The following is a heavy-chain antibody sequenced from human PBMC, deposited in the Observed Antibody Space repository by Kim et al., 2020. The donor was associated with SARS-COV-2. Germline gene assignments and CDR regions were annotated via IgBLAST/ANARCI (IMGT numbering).Heavy chain of an antibody. V-gene: IGHV6-1*01. Sequence: DYAVSVKSRITINPDTSKNQFSLQLNSVTPEDTAVYYCAREWELLSYFDYWGQGTLVTVSS. CDR3: AREWELLSYFDY. D-gene: IGHD1-26*01. J-gene: IGHJ4*02.